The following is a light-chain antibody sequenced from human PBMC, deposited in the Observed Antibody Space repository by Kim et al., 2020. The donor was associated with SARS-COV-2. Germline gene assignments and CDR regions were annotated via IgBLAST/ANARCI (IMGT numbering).Light chain of an antibody. V-gene: IGKV3-15*01. CDR3: QQYNKWPSWT. Sequence: SPGEGATVSCRASQSVSSNLAWYQQKPGQAPRLLIHGASTRAICIPARFSGSGSGTEFTLIISSLQSEDFALYYCQQYNKWPSWTFGQGTKVDIK. J-gene: IGKJ1*01. CDR1: QSVSSN. CDR2: GAS.